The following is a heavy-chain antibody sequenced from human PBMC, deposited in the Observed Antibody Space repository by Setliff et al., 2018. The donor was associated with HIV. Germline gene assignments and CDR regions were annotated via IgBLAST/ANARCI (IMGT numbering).Heavy chain of an antibody. Sequence: SETLSLTCTVSGDSISNANFYWTWIRQHPGKGLEWIGYVYYSGSTYYNPSLKSRINISVDASKNQFSLKVSSVTAADTAVYYCARMYSNYGRYYYYYMDGWGKGTTVT. J-gene: IGHJ6*03. V-gene: IGHV4-31*03. D-gene: IGHD4-4*01. CDR2: VYYSGST. CDR3: ARMYSNYGRYYYYYMDG. CDR1: GDSISNANFY.